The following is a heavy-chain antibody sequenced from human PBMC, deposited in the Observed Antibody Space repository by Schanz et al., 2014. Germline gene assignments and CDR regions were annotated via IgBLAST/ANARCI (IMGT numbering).Heavy chain of an antibody. CDR3: ARVPRRVTTRGGGSRYYFDY. D-gene: IGHD4-17*01. Sequence: QVQLVESGGGVVQPGGSLRLSCAASGFTFSSYGMHWVRQAPGKGLEWVTFIRFDGSDKYYADSVKGRFTVSRDNSKNTLYLQMNSLTTEDTAVYYCARVPRRVTTRGGGSRYYFDYWGQGTLVTVSS. V-gene: IGHV3-30*02. CDR2: IRFDGSDK. J-gene: IGHJ4*02. CDR1: GFTFSSYG.